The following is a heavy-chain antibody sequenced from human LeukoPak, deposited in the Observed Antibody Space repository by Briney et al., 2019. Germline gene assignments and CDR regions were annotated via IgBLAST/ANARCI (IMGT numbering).Heavy chain of an antibody. V-gene: IGHV3-48*01. J-gene: IGHJ4*02. D-gene: IGHD4-17*01. Sequence: HTGGTLRLSCAASGFTFSSYSMNWVRQAPGKGLEWVSYISSSSSTIYYADSVKGRFTISRDNAKNSLYLQMNSLRAEDTAVYYCARGLGDEKDYWGQGTLVTVSS. CDR3: ARGLGDEKDY. CDR1: GFTFSSYS. CDR2: ISSSSSTI.